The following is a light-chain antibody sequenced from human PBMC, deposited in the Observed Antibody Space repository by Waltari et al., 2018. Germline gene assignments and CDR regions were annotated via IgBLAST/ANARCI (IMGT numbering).Light chain of an antibody. J-gene: IGLJ3*02. V-gene: IGLV1-51*01. CDR1: RFNIGINY. CDR3: GTWDSSLSAGV. CDR2: GNN. Sequence: QSVLTQPPSVSAAPGQKVTISCSGHRFNIGINYVTWYQQLPGTPPKLLISGNNKRPSGIPDRFSGSKSGTSATLGITGLQTGDEADYYCGTWDSSLSAGVFGGGTKLTVL.